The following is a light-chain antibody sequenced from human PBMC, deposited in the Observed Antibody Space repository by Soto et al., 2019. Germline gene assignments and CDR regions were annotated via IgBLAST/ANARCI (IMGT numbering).Light chain of an antibody. CDR1: QSVNSN. V-gene: IGKV3-15*01. CDR3: QQYYDWPPYT. J-gene: IGKJ2*01. Sequence: EIVMTQSPATLSVSPGERATLSCRASQSVNSNLAWYQQKPGQAPRLLLYGASTRVTGVPARFSGSGFGTELTLTISSLQSEDFAVYYCQQYYDWPPYTFGQGTKLEIK. CDR2: GAS.